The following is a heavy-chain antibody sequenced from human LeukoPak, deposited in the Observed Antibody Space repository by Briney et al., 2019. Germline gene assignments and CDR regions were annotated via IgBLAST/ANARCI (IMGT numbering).Heavy chain of an antibody. D-gene: IGHD4-23*01. CDR3: AKAYYGGAFDI. Sequence: PGGSLRLSCAASGFSFDDYAMHWVRQAPGKGLEWVSGISWNSGSIGYADSVKGRFTISRDNAKNSLYLQMNSLRAEDTALYYCAKAYYGGAFDIWGQGTMVTVSS. CDR2: ISWNSGSI. CDR1: GFSFDDYA. V-gene: IGHV3-9*01. J-gene: IGHJ3*02.